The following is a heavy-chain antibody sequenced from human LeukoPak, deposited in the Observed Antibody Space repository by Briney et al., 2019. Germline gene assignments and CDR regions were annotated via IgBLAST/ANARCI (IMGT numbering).Heavy chain of an antibody. J-gene: IGHJ6*02. CDR3: ARQPPQYYGMDV. Sequence: SETLSLTCTVSDGSFSNYYWSWIRQPAGKGLEWIGRIYTSGSTNYNPSVKSRVTMSVDTSNNQFSLKLTSVTAADTAVYYCARQPPQYYGMDVWGQGTTVTVSS. CDR2: IYTSGST. V-gene: IGHV4-4*07. D-gene: IGHD1-14*01. CDR1: DGSFSNYY.